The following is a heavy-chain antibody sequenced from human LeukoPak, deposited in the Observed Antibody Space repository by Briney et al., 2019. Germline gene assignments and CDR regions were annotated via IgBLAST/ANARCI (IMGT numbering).Heavy chain of an antibody. CDR1: GFTFSSHW. J-gene: IGHJ4*02. CDR3: ARDPDPIVGVSFDY. V-gene: IGHV3-7*01. CDR2: VNQGGSEK. Sequence: GGSLRLSCAASGFTFSSHWMNWVRQAPGKGLEWVANVNQGGSEKNYVDSVKGRFTISRDNAKNSLYLQMKSLGVGDTAVYYCARDPDPIVGVSFDYWGQGTLVTVSS. D-gene: IGHD1-26*01.